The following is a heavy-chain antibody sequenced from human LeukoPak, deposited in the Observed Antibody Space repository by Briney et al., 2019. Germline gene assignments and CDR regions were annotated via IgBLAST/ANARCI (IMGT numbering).Heavy chain of an antibody. V-gene: IGHV3-9*01. CDR2: ISWNSGSI. J-gene: IGHJ4*02. D-gene: IGHD1-26*01. CDR1: GFTFDDYA. CDR3: AKASGSYVSLPSDY. Sequence: PGGSLRLSCAASGFTFDDYAMHWVRQAPGKGLEWVSGISWNSGSIGYADSVKGRFTISRDNAKNSLYLQMNSLRAEDTALYYCAKASGSYVSLPSDYWGQGTLVTVSS.